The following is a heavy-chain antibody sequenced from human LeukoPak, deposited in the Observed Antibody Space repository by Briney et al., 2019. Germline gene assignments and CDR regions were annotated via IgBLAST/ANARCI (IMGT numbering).Heavy chain of an antibody. V-gene: IGHV4-4*07. CDR3: ARGRRIAAAGLYYFDY. CDR1: GGSISSDY. Sequence: PSETLSLTCTVSGGSISSDYWSWIRQPAGKGLEWIGRIYISGSTNYNPSLTSRVTMSVDASKNQFSLKLSSVNAADTAVYYCARGRRIAAAGLYYFDYWGQGTLVTVSS. CDR2: IYISGST. J-gene: IGHJ4*02. D-gene: IGHD6-13*01.